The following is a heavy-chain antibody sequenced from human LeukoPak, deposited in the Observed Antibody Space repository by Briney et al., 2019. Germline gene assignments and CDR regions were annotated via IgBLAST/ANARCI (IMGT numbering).Heavy chain of an antibody. J-gene: IGHJ4*02. CDR3: ARFGYNSYFDY. CDR2: INHSGST. D-gene: IGHD5-24*01. Sequence: PSETLSLTCAVYGGSFSGYYWSWIRQPPGKGLEWIGEINHSGSTNYNPSLKSRVTISVDTSKNQFSLKLSSVTAADTAVYCCARFGYNSYFDYWGQGTLVTVSS. V-gene: IGHV4-34*01. CDR1: GGSFSGYY.